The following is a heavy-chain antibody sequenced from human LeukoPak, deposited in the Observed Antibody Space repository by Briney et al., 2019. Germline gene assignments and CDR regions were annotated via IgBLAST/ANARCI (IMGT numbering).Heavy chain of an antibody. V-gene: IGHV1-69*13. CDR3: ARDNHLDSSGATPFDY. CDR1: GATVSSYA. J-gene: IGHJ4*02. CDR2: IIPIFGTA. D-gene: IGHD6-19*01. Sequence: SVKVSCKASGATVSSYAISWVRQAPGQGPERMGGIIPIFGTANYAQKFQGRVTITADESTSTAYMELSSLRSEDTAVYYCARDNHLDSSGATPFDYWGQGTLVTVSS.